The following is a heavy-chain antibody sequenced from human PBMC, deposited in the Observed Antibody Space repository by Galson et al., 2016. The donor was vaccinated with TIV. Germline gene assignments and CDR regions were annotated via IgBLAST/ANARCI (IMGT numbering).Heavy chain of an antibody. CDR3: ATRPPSTIFGVVTWLDP. V-gene: IGHV1-8*01. CDR2: MHPKSGDT. CDR1: GYTFSTHD. Sequence: SVKVSCKASGYTFSTHDINWVRQATGQGLEWMGWMHPKSGDTRYAQKFQGRVSMTRNTSTSTAYMELINLRSEDTAVYYCATRPPSTIFGVVTWLDPWGQGTLVTVSS. D-gene: IGHD3-3*01. J-gene: IGHJ5*02.